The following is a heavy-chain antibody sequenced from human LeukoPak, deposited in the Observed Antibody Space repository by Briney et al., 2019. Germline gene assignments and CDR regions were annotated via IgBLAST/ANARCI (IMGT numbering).Heavy chain of an antibody. V-gene: IGHV3-23*01. Sequence: PGGSLRLSCAGAGFTFSNYGMSWVRQAPGKGLEWVSVISGSGTETYHADSVRGRFTISRDNAKNTLYLQMNSLRAEDTAVYYCAKKSPDSSGNPAYDWGQGTLVTVSS. CDR1: GFTFSNYG. CDR2: ISGSGTET. CDR3: AKKSPDSSGNPAYD. D-gene: IGHD4-23*01. J-gene: IGHJ4*02.